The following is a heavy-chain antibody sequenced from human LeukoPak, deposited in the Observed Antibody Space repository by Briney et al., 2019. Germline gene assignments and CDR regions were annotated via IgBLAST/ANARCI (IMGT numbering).Heavy chain of an antibody. CDR1: GFTFSSYE. V-gene: IGHV3-30*18. D-gene: IGHD2-2*01. CDR2: ISYDGSNK. J-gene: IGHJ1*01. Sequence: PGGSLRLSCAASGFTFSSYEMNWVRQAPGEGLEWVAVISYDGSNKYYADSVKGRFTISRDNSKNTPYLQMNSLRAEDTAVYYCAKGEVVPAAMGEYFQHWGQGTLVTVSS. CDR3: AKGEVVPAAMGEYFQH.